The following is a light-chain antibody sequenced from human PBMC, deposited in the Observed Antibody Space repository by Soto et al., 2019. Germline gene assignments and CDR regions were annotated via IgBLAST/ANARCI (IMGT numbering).Light chain of an antibody. CDR3: CTYAGSREV. V-gene: IGLV2-23*02. Sequence: QSALTQPASVSGSPGQSITISCTGTSSDVGSYNLVSWYQQHPGKAPNLMIYEVSKRPSGVSNRFSGSKSGNTASLTISGLQAEDEADYYCCTYAGSREVFGGGTQLTVL. CDR1: SSDVGSYNL. J-gene: IGLJ3*02. CDR2: EVS.